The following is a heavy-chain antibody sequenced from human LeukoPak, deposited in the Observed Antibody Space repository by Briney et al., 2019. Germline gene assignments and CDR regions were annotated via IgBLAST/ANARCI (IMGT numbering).Heavy chain of an antibody. Sequence: SETLSLTCAVSGHSISSGYYSGWIRPPPGKGLEWIGSIYHSGSTYYNPSLKSRVTISVDTSKNQFSLKLSSVTAADTAVYYCARGEQSGSFSDYWGQGTLVTVSS. CDR2: IYHSGST. D-gene: IGHD1-26*01. J-gene: IGHJ4*02. CDR1: GHSISSGYY. V-gene: IGHV4-38-2*01. CDR3: ARGEQSGSFSDY.